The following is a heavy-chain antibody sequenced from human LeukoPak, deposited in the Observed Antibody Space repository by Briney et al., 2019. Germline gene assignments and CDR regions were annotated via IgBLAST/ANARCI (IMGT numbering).Heavy chain of an antibody. D-gene: IGHD5-12*01. CDR1: GGTFSSYA. CDR2: IIPIFGTA. Sequence: ASVKVSCKASGGTFSSYAISWVRQAPGQGLEWMGGIIPIFGTANYAQKFQGRVTITADESTSTAYMELSSLRSEDTAVYYCASGVVATRSFDYWGQGTLVTVSS. V-gene: IGHV1-69*13. CDR3: ASGVVATRSFDY. J-gene: IGHJ4*02.